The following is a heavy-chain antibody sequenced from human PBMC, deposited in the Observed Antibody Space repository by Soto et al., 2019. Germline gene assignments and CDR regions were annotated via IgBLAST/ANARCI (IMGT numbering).Heavy chain of an antibody. J-gene: IGHJ5*02. D-gene: IGHD4-17*01. CDR2: IYHSGST. Sequence: SETLSLTCAVSGGSISSGGYSWSWIRQPPGKGLEWIGYIYHSGSTYYNPSLKSRVTISVDRSKNQFSLKLSSVTAADTAVYYCARVVGDYLPNWFDPWGQGTLVTVSS. CDR1: GGSISSGGYS. V-gene: IGHV4-30-2*01. CDR3: ARVVGDYLPNWFDP.